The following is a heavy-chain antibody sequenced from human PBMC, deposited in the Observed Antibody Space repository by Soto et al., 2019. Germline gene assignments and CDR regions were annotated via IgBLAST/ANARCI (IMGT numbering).Heavy chain of an antibody. CDR2: IYYSGST. V-gene: IGHV4-31*03. CDR3: ARGAFVVVPAAIPGHYYGMDF. J-gene: IGHJ6*02. Sequence: PSETLSLTCTVSGGSISSGGYYWSWIRQHPGKGLEWIGYIYYSGSTYYNPSLKSRVTISVDTSKNQFSLKLSSVTAADTAVYYCARGAFVVVPAAIPGHYYGMDFWGQGTTVT. D-gene: IGHD2-2*02. CDR1: GGSISSGGYY.